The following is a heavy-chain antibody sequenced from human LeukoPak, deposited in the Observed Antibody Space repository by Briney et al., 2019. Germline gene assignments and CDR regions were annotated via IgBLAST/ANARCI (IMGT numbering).Heavy chain of an antibody. CDR1: GYTFTSYG. CDR2: ISAYNGNT. D-gene: IGHD6-6*01. Sequence: ASVTVSCKASGYTFTSYGISWVRQAPGQGLEWMGWISAYNGNTNYAQKLQGRVTMTTDTSTSTAYMELSSLRSEDTAVYYCAGVTSIAARPLLRFDPWGQGTLVTVSS. J-gene: IGHJ5*02. V-gene: IGHV1-18*01. CDR3: AGVTSIAARPLLRFDP.